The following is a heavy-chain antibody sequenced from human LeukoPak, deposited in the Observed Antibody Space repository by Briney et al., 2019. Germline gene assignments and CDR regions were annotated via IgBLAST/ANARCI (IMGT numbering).Heavy chain of an antibody. V-gene: IGHV3-74*01. J-gene: IGHJ4*02. D-gene: IGHD4/OR15-4a*01. CDR1: GFTFSSYW. CDR2: INSDGSSA. CDR3: ARDNSYGAFDD. Sequence: QTGGSLRLSCAASGFTFSSYWMSWVRQGPGKGLVWVSRINSDGSSASYADSVKGRFTIFRDNAKNTLYLQMNSLRAEDTAVYYCARDNSYGAFDDWGQGTLVTVSS.